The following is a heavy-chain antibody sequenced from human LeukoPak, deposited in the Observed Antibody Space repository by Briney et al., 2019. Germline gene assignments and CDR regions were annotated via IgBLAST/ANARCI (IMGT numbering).Heavy chain of an antibody. D-gene: IGHD6-6*01. Sequence: PSETLSLTCTVSGGSVSSSTYCWGWIRQPPGKGLEWIGTFYYSGSTYYNPSLKSRVTLSVDTSKNQFSLKLSSVNAADTAVYYCARLSTGMSSSPDYWGQGTLVTVSS. V-gene: IGHV4-39*01. CDR3: ARLSTGMSSSPDY. CDR2: FYYSGST. J-gene: IGHJ4*02. CDR1: GGSVSSSTYC.